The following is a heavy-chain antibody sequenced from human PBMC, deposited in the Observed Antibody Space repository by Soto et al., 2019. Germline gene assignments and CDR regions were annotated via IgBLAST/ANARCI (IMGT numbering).Heavy chain of an antibody. D-gene: IGHD2-2*01. J-gene: IGHJ5*02. CDR3: ARGPRMPNPGPFDP. CDR1: GDSMSSNSAV. Sequence: SPALSLTCAISGDSMSSNSAVWNWIRQSPSRGLEWRGRTYYWSKWYNDYAVSVKSRITINPDTSKNQFSLQLNSVTPEDTAVYYCARGPRMPNPGPFDPWGQGTPVTVSS. CDR2: TYYWSKWYN. V-gene: IGHV6-1*01.